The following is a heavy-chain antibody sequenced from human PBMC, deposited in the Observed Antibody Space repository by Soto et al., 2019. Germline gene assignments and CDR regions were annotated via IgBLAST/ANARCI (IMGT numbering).Heavy chain of an antibody. CDR1: GGSISSSSYY. D-gene: IGHD3-10*01. CDR3: ASITMVRGVIMTAIDY. CDR2: IYYSGST. J-gene: IGHJ4*02. Sequence: QLQLQESGPGLVKPSETLSLTCTVSGGSISSSSYYWGWIRQPPGKGLEWIGSIYYSGSTYYNPSLKGRVTISVDTSKNQFSLKLSSVTAADTAVYYCASITMVRGVIMTAIDYWGQGTLVTVSS. V-gene: IGHV4-39*01.